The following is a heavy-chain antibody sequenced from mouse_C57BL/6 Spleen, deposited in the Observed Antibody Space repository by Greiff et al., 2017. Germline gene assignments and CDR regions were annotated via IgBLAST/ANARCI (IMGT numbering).Heavy chain of an antibody. Sequence: QVQLQQPGAELVTPGASVKLSCKASGYTFTSYWMHWVKQRPGQGLEWIGMIHPNSGSTNYNEKFKSKATLTVDESSSTAYMQLSSLTSEDSAVYYCARHYYEGAMDYWGQGTSVTVSS. CDR1: GYTFTSYW. CDR3: ARHYYEGAMDY. V-gene: IGHV1-64*01. D-gene: IGHD2-4*01. J-gene: IGHJ4*01. CDR2: IHPNSGST.